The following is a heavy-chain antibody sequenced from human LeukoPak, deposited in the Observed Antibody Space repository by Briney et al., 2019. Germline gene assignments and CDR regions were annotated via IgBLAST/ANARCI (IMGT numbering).Heavy chain of an antibody. CDR1: GFTVSSNY. Sequence: GGSLRLSCAASGFTVSSNYMSWVRQAPGKGLEWFSVIYSGGSTYYADCVKGRFTISRDNSKNTLYLQMNSLRAEDTAVYYCARLDYGGNVVDYWGQGTLVTVSS. CDR3: ARLDYGGNVVDY. J-gene: IGHJ4*02. V-gene: IGHV3-53*01. CDR2: IYSGGST. D-gene: IGHD4-23*01.